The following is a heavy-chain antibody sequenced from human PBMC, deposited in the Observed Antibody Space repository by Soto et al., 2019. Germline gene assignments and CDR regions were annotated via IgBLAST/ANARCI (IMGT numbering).Heavy chain of an antibody. CDR1: GYTFTSYG. V-gene: IGHV1-18*04. Sequence: ASVKVSCKASGYTFTSYGISWVRQAPGQGLEWMGWISAYNGNTNYAQKLQGRVTMTTDTSTSTAYMELRSPRSDDTAVYYCARVDTAMVNDAFDIWGQGTMVTVSS. CDR3: ARVDTAMVNDAFDI. J-gene: IGHJ3*02. D-gene: IGHD5-18*01. CDR2: ISAYNGNT.